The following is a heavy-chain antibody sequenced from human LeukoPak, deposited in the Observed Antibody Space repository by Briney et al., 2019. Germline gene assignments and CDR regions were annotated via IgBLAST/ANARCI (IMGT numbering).Heavy chain of an antibody. CDR3: ARVRVNWLDP. J-gene: IGHJ5*02. CDR2: ISGNGGST. V-gene: IGHV3-23*01. CDR1: GFTFSSYD. Sequence: PGGSLRLSCAVSGFTFSSYDMSWVRHPPGKGLELVSAISGNGGSTYYSDSVKGRFTISRDNSNNTLYLQMNSLIAEATAVYYCARVRVNWLDPWGERTLVTVS.